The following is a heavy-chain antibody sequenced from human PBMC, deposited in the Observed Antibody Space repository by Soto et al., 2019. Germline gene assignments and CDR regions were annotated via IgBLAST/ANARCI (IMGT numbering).Heavy chain of an antibody. Sequence: GASGKVSCKSPGYTFSDFYLHSFRQSPGHWLEWVGWMNPNSGNTGYAQKFQGRVTMTRNTSISTAYMELSSLSSEDTAVYYCARAPPLYCSSTSCYFEYNWFDPWGQGTLVTV. CDR3: ARAPPLYCSSTSCYFEYNWFDP. D-gene: IGHD2-2*01. CDR2: MNPNSGNT. J-gene: IGHJ5*02. CDR1: GYTFSDFY. V-gene: IGHV1-8*02.